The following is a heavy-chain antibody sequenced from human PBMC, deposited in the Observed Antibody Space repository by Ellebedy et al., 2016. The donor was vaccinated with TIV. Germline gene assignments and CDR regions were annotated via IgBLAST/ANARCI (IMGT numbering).Heavy chain of an antibody. V-gene: IGHV4-59*03. CDR3: VWFGDDYFDY. D-gene: IGHD3-10*01. J-gene: IGHJ4*02. Sequence: SETLSLTCPVSGGSISSYYWSWIRQPPGKGLDWIGYIFYSGSTNYNPSLKSRLTISRDNAKNSLYLQMNSLRAEDTAVYYCVWFGDDYFDYWGQGTLVTVSS. CDR1: GGSISSYY. CDR2: IFYSGST.